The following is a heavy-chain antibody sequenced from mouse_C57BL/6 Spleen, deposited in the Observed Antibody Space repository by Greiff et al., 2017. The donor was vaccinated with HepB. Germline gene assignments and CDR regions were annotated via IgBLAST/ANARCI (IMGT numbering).Heavy chain of an antibody. CDR1: GFTFSSYG. J-gene: IGHJ4*01. V-gene: IGHV5-6*01. CDR2: ISSGGSYT. D-gene: IGHD2-5*01. Sequence: EVKVVESGGDLVKPGGSLKLSCAASGFTFSSYGMSWVRQTPDKRLEWVATISSGGSYTYYPDSVKGRFTISRDNAKNTLYLQMSSLKSEDTAMYYCARLGTYYSNYEAMDYWGQGTSVTVSS. CDR3: ARLGTYYSNYEAMDY.